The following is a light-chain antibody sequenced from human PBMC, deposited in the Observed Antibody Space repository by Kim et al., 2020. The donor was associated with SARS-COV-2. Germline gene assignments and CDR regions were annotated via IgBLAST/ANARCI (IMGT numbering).Light chain of an antibody. J-gene: IGKJ2*01. CDR2: AAS. CDR1: PGISNY. V-gene: IGKV1-27*01. Sequence: SAPVAYSVTNTCRSRPGISNYLAWYQPKPGKVPKLLVYAASTLQSGFPSRFGGSGSGTDFTLTISSLQPEDVATYYCQKYNSAPYTFGQGTKLEI. CDR3: QKYNSAPYT.